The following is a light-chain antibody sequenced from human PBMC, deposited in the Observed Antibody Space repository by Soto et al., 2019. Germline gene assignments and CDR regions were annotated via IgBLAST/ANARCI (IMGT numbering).Light chain of an antibody. Sequence: EIVLTQSPATLSLSPGDRATLSCRASQSVSSYLAWYQQKPGQAPRLLIYDTSNRATGIPARFSGSGSGTDFTLTVSSLGPEDFAVYYCQQRVNWPLTFGGGTKVDIK. V-gene: IGKV3-11*01. J-gene: IGKJ4*01. CDR1: QSVSSY. CDR3: QQRVNWPLT. CDR2: DTS.